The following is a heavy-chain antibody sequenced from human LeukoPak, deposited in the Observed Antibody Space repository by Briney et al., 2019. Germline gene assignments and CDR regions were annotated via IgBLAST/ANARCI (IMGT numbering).Heavy chain of an antibody. Sequence: SQTLSLTCTVSGVSFTSADYYWTWIRQLRGKGLEWIASLYYTGDSSYNPSLKSRLTISADTSNAQFFLNLRSVTAADTALYYCAKVVAVAANCEVVLHPPNAFDVRGPGTIVTVSS. V-gene: IGHV4-31*03. D-gene: IGHD4/OR15-4a*01. CDR3: AKVVAVAANCEVVLHPPNAFDV. J-gene: IGHJ3*01. CDR2: LYYTGDS. CDR1: GVSFTSADYY.